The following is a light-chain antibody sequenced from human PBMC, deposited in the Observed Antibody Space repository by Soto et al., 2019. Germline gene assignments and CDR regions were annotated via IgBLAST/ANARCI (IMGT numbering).Light chain of an antibody. CDR3: QQYNIWPPWT. CDR1: QSVSNDF. J-gene: IGKJ1*01. Sequence: EIVLTQSPGILSLSPGQRVTLSCRASQSVSNDFLAWYQQKPGQAPRLLIYGASTRATDVPDRFSGSGSGTEFTLTISSLQSEDFAVYFCQQYNIWPPWTFGQGTKVDIK. V-gene: IGKV3D-15*01. CDR2: GAS.